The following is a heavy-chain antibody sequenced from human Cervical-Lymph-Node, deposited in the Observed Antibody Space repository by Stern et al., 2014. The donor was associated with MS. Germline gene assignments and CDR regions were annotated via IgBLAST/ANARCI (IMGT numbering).Heavy chain of an antibody. CDR2: VIPILGIT. D-gene: IGHD3-10*01. V-gene: IGHV1-69*09. Sequence: QVQLVQSGAEVKKPGSSVKVSCKASGDTFSTYTINWVRQAPGQGLEWMGRVIPILGITTYAQKFQGRVTITADESTRTAYMELSSLRSEDTALYYCSTRVGARAHAHDALHFWGQGTMVTVSS. CDR1: GDTFSTYT. J-gene: IGHJ3*01. CDR3: STRVGARAHAHDALHF.